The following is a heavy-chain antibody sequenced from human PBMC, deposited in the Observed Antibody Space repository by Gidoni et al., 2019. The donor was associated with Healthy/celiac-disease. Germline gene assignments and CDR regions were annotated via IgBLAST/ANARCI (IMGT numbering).Heavy chain of an antibody. CDR1: GFTFSSYA. Sequence: QVQLVESGGGVVQPGRSLRLSCAASGFTFSSYAMHWVRQAPGKGLEGVAVISYDGSNKYYADSVKGRFTISRDNSKNTLYLQMNSLRAEDTAVYYCARRMDVWGQGTTVTVSS. CDR2: ISYDGSNK. J-gene: IGHJ6*02. CDR3: ARRMDV. V-gene: IGHV3-30-3*01.